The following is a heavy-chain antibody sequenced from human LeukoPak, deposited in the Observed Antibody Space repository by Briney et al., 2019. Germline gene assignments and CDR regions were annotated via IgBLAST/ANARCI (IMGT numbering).Heavy chain of an antibody. CDR2: IKQDGSEK. J-gene: IGHJ5*02. D-gene: IGHD2-21*02. Sequence: GGSLRLSCAASGFTFSSYWMSWVRQAPGKGLEWVANIKQDGSEKYYVDSVKGRFTISRDNAKNSLYLQMNSLRAEDTAVYYCARGTVVVTAFWFAPWGQGTLVTVSS. CDR3: ARGTVVVTAFWFAP. CDR1: GFTFSSYW. V-gene: IGHV3-7*03.